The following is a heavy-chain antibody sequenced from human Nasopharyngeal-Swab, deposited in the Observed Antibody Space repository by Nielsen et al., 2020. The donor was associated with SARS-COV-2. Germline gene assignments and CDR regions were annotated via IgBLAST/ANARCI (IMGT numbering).Heavy chain of an antibody. Sequence: QAPGKGPERVSYISSSGSTIYYADPVKGRFTISRNNAKNTLYVQMDSLRPEDTAVYYFARDAVGGWGYWGQGTLVTVSS. D-gene: IGHD1-26*01. J-gene: IGHJ4*02. CDR2: ISSSGSTI. CDR3: ARDAVGGWGY. V-gene: IGHV3-11*01.